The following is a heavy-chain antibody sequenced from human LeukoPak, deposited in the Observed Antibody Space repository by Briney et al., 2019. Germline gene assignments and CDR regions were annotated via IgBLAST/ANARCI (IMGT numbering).Heavy chain of an antibody. CDR3: TREPLRVGYYFDY. CDR1: GFTVSSNY. J-gene: IGHJ4*02. V-gene: IGHV3-49*04. CDR2: IRSKAYGGTT. Sequence: PGGSLRLSCAASGFTVSSNYMSWVRQAPGKGLEWVGFIRSKAYGGTTEYAASVKGRFTISRDDSKSIAYLQMNSLKTEDTAVYYCTREPLRVGYYFDYWGQGTLVTVSS. D-gene: IGHD3-16*01.